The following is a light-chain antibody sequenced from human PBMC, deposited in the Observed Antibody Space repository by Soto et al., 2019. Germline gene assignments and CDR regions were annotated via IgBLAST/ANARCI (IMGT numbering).Light chain of an antibody. CDR3: SSYSSSSTRV. V-gene: IGLV2-14*01. Sequence: QSVLTQPASVSGSPGQSITISCTGTSSDVGGYNYVSWYQQHPGKAPKLIIYDVSNRPSGLSNRFSGSKSGNTASLTISGVQAEDEADYYCSSYSSSSTRVFGGGTQLTVL. CDR2: DVS. J-gene: IGLJ7*01. CDR1: SSDVGGYNY.